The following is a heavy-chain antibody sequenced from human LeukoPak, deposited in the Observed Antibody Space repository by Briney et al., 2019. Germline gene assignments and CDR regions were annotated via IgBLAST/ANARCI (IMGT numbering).Heavy chain of an antibody. CDR1: GGSFSGYY. J-gene: IGHJ4*02. V-gene: IGHV4-34*01. Sequence: SETLSLTCAVYGGSFSGYYWSWIRQPPGKGLEWLGEINHSGSTNYNPSLKSRVTISVDTSKNQFSLKLSSVTAADTAVYYCARERGGDIVVVPADAYFDYWGQGTLVTVSS. CDR2: INHSGST. CDR3: ARERGGDIVVVPADAYFDY. D-gene: IGHD2-2*01.